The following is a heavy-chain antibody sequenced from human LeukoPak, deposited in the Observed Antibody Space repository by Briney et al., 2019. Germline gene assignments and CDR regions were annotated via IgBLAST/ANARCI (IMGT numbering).Heavy chain of an antibody. CDR2: IGRSGDRTT. CDR3: ARVGGSGTFDAFDI. V-gene: IGHV3-11*04. D-gene: IGHD3-10*01. CDR1: GFTFSNAW. J-gene: IGHJ3*02. Sequence: GGSLRLSCAASGFTFSNAWMSWVRQAPGKGLEWVSYIGRSGDRTTHYADSVKGRFTISRDNAKNSLFLQMNSLRAEDTAVYYCARVGGSGTFDAFDIWGQGTMVTVSS.